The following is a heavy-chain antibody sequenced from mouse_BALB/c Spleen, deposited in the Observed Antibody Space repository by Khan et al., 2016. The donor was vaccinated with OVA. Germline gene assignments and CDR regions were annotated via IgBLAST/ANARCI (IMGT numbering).Heavy chain of an antibody. D-gene: IGHD1-1*02. V-gene: IGHV1-18*01. J-gene: IGHJ2*01. CDR3: ARGSYCGSSYCYFDY. Sequence: VRLQQSGPELVKPGASVKISCKTSGYTFSEYTMHWVKQSHGKSLEWIGGVNPNNGYTSYTQTFKDKATLTVDKSYSTAYMELRSLTSEDSAIFSCARGSYCGSSYCYFDYWGQGTTLTVSS. CDR1: GYTFSEYT. CDR2: VNPNNGYT.